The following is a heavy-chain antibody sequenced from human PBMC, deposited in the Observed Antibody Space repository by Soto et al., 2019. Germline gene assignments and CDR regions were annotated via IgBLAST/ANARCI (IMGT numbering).Heavy chain of an antibody. Sequence: QVQLQQSGPGLVKPSQTLSLTCAISGDSVSSNSAAWNWIRQSPSRALEWLGRTYYRSKWYNDYGVYVKSRITIYPDTSNNPFSLQLNSVTPQDTAVYYCARTSIAVAGHWYFDLWGRCPLLTVSS. D-gene: IGHD6-19*01. V-gene: IGHV6-1*01. CDR2: TYYRSKWYN. CDR1: GDSVSSNSAA. CDR3: ARTSIAVAGHWYFDL. J-gene: IGHJ2*01.